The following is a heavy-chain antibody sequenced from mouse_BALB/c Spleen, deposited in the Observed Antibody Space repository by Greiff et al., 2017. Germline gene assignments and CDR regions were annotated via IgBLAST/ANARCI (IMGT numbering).Heavy chain of an antibody. J-gene: IGHJ4*01. V-gene: IGHV5-17*02. CDR1: GFTFSSFG. CDR2: ISSGSSTI. CDR3: ARKYYAYAMDY. Sequence: EVNVVESGGGLVQPGGSRKLSCAASGFTFSSFGMHWVRQAPEKGLEWVAYISSGSSTIYYADTVKGRFTISRDNPKNTLFLQMTSLRSEDTAMYYCARKYYAYAMDYWGQGTSVTVSS. D-gene: IGHD1-1*02.